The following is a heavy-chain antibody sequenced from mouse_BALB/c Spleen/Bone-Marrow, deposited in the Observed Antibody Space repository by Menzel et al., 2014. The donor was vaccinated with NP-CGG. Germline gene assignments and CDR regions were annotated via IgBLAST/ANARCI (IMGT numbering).Heavy chain of an antibody. Sequence: VQLQQSGTVLARPGASVKMSCKASGYSFTSYWMHWVKQRPGQGLEWIGAIYPGSSDISYNQKFKGKAKLTAVTSASTAYMELSSLTNEDSAVYYCTIYRFDEDAMDYWGQGTSVTVSS. CDR3: TIYRFDEDAMDY. CDR2: IYPGSSDI. CDR1: GYSFTSYW. V-gene: IGHV1-5*01. J-gene: IGHJ4*01. D-gene: IGHD2-14*01.